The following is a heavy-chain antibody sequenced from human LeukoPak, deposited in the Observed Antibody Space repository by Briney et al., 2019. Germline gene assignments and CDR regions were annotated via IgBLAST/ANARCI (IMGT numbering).Heavy chain of an antibody. CDR1: GGSFSGYY. J-gene: IGHJ5*02. Sequence: ASETLSRTCAGYGGSFSGYYWSWIRQPPGKGREWIREINHSGSNNYNPSLKSRVTISVDTSKNQFSLKLSSVTAADTAVYYCAREIAAADPGGWFDPWGQGTLVTVSS. CDR3: AREIAAADPGGWFDP. V-gene: IGHV4-34*01. D-gene: IGHD6-13*01. CDR2: INHSGSN.